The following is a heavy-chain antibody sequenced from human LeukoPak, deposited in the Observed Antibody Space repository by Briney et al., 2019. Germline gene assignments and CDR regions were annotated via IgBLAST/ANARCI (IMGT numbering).Heavy chain of an antibody. V-gene: IGHV3-23*01. J-gene: IGHJ4*02. Sequence: PGGSLRLSCAASGFTFSSYAMSWVRQAPGKGLEWVSAISGSGGSTYYADSVKGRFTISRDNSKNTLYLQMNSLRAEDTAVYYCAEHRFLDYDFWSGYYQSPQLGYFDYWGQGTLVTVSS. CDR1: GFTFSSYA. CDR2: ISGSGGST. D-gene: IGHD3-3*01. CDR3: AEHRFLDYDFWSGYYQSPQLGYFDY.